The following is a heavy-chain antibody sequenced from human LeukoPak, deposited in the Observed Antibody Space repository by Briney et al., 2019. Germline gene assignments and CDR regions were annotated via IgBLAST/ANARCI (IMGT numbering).Heavy chain of an antibody. CDR1: GGSISSSSYY. V-gene: IGHV4-39*01. CDR3: ARHGYYDSSGYYRDAFDI. J-gene: IGHJ3*02. D-gene: IGHD3-22*01. Sequence: PSETLSLTCTVSGGSISSSSYYWGWIRQPPGKGLEWIGCIYYSGSTYYNPSLKSRVTISVDTPKNQFSLKLSSVTAADTAVYYCARHGYYDSSGYYRDAFDIWGQGTMVTVSS. CDR2: IYYSGST.